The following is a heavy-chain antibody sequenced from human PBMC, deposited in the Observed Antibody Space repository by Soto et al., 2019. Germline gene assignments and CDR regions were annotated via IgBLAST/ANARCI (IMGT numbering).Heavy chain of an antibody. V-gene: IGHV4-38-2*01. CDR3: ERGWENTSGCFDP. CDR1: GHSVSSDYY. J-gene: IGHJ5*02. CDR2: IYHSGST. D-gene: IGHD1-26*01. Sequence: SETLSLTCAVSGHSVSSDYYWAWIRQPPGKGLEWIGSIYHSGSTYYNPSLKSRLTISVDTSKKQFSLKLSSVTAADTAVYYCERGWENTSGCFDPWGQGTLVTVSS.